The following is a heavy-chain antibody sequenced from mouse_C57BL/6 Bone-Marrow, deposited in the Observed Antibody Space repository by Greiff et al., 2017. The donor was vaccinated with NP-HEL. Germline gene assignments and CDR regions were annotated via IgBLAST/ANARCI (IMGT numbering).Heavy chain of an antibody. CDR2: IRSKSSNYAT. CDR1: GFTFNTYA. D-gene: IGHD2-5*01. V-gene: IGHV10-3*01. J-gene: IGHJ4*01. CDR3: VRDAYYSNGYYAMDY. Sequence: EVQLVESGGGLVQPKGSLKLSCAASGFTFNTYAMHWVRQAPGKGLEWVARIRSKSSNYATYYADSVKDRFTISREDSQSMLYLQMNNLKTEDTAMYYCVRDAYYSNGYYAMDYWGQGTSVTVSS.